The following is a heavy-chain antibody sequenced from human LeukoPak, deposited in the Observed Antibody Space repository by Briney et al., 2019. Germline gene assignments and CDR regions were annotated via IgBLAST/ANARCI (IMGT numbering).Heavy chain of an antibody. V-gene: IGHV1-8*01. D-gene: IGHD2-2*02. Sequence: ASVKVSCKASGYTFTSYDINWVRQATGQGLEWIGWMNPNSGNTGYAQKFQGRVTMTGNTSISTAYMELSSLRSEDTAVYYCAREWRYCSSTSCYRVPGGYYGMDVWGQGTTVTVSS. CDR1: GYTFTSYD. J-gene: IGHJ6*02. CDR3: AREWRYCSSTSCYRVPGGYYGMDV. CDR2: MNPNSGNT.